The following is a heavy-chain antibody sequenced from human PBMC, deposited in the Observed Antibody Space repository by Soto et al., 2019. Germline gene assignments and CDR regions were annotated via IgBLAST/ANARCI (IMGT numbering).Heavy chain of an antibody. CDR3: ARDDLDIVVIPASSPLDY. CDR2: INPYTGNT. V-gene: IGHV1-18*01. D-gene: IGHD2-2*03. J-gene: IGHJ4*02. CDR1: GYTFLNYG. Sequence: QVHLVQSGAEVKTPGASVKVSCSASGYTFLNYGFSWLRQAPGQGLEWMGWINPYTGNTNYAQKFQGRVTLTTDTSTTTAYMELRYLTSDDTAVYFCARDDLDIVVIPASSPLDYCGQGTPVTVSS.